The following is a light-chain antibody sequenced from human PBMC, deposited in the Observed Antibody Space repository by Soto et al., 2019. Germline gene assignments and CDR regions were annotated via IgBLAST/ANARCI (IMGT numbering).Light chain of an antibody. CDR2: DNS. CDR1: SSNIGNNY. CDR3: GTWDSSLSAGV. V-gene: IGLV1-51*01. J-gene: IGLJ3*02. Sequence: QSVLTQPPSVSAAPGQKVTISCSGSSSNIGNNYVSWYQQLPGTAPKLLIYDNSYRPSGIPDRFSGSKSGTSATLGITGLQTGDEADYYCGTWDSSLSAGVFGGGTKVTVL.